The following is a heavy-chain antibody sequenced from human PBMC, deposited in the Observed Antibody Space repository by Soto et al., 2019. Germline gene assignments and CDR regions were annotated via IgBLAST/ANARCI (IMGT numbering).Heavy chain of an antibody. J-gene: IGHJ2*01. CDR2: IYYSGSP. D-gene: IGHD3-22*01. CDR3: ARVRHDYDSSGYYPPYWYFDL. Sequence: QVQLQESGPGLVKPSETLSLTCTVSGGSISSYYWSWIRQPPGKGLEWIGYIYYSGSPNYNPSLKSRANISVDTSKTQFSLKLSSVTAADTAVYYCARVRHDYDSSGYYPPYWYFDLWGRGTLVTVSS. V-gene: IGHV4-59*01. CDR1: GGSISSYY.